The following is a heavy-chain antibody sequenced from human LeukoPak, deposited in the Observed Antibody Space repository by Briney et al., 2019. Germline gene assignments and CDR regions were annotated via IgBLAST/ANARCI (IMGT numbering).Heavy chain of an antibody. J-gene: IGHJ6*03. CDR3: ARESWYYYGSGSYYYYYYYMDV. V-gene: IGHV4-61*02. D-gene: IGHD3-10*01. CDR1: GGSISSGSYY. Sequence: SSXXXSXTCTVSGGSISSGSYYWSWIRQPAGKGLEWIGRIYTSGSTNYNPSLKSRVTISVDTSKNQFSLKLSSVTAADTAVYYCARESWYYYGSGSYYYYYYYMDVWGKGTTVTVPS. CDR2: IYTSGST.